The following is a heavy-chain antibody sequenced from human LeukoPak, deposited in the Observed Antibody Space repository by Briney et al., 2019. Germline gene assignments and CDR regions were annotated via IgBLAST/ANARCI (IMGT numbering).Heavy chain of an antibody. J-gene: IGHJ4*02. V-gene: IGHV3-15*01. CDR1: GFTFSNAW. CDR2: IKSKTDGGTT. D-gene: IGHD6-19*01. CDR3: TTVRRAVAGPIDY. Sequence: PGGSLRLSCAASGFTFSNAWMSWVRQAPGKGLEWVGRIKSKTDGGTTDYAAPVKGRFTISRDDSKNTLYPRMNSLKTEDTAVYYCTTVRRAVAGPIDYWGQGTLVTVSS.